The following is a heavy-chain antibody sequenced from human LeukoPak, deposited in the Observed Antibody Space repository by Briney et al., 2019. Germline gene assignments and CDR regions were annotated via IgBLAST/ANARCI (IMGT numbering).Heavy chain of an antibody. D-gene: IGHD2-2*01. CDR1: GYTFTSYY. V-gene: IGHV1-46*01. CDR2: INPSGGST. J-gene: IGHJ5*02. CDR3: AREDCSSTSCYGGDWFDP. Sequence: ASVKVSCKASGYTFTSYYMHWVRQAPGQGLEWMGIINPSGGSTSYAQKFQGRVTKTRDTSTSTVYMELSSLRSEDTAVYYCAREDCSSTSCYGGDWFDPWGQGTLVTVSS.